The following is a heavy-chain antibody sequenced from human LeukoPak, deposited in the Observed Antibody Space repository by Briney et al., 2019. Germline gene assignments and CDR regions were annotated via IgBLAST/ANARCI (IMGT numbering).Heavy chain of an antibody. D-gene: IGHD2-2*01. V-gene: IGHV3-30-3*01. Sequence: GGSLRLSCAASGFIFSPYAMSWVRQAPGKGLEWVAVISYDGSNKYYADSVKGRFTISRDNSKNTLYLQMNSLRAEDTAVYYCARDKGGYIVVVPAARGALDYWGQGTLVTVSS. CDR3: ARDKGGYIVVVPAARGALDY. CDR1: GFIFSPYA. J-gene: IGHJ4*02. CDR2: ISYDGSNK.